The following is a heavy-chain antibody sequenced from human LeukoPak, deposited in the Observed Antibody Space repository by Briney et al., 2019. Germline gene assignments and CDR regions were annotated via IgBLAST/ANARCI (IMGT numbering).Heavy chain of an antibody. CDR2: INPNSGGT. J-gene: IGHJ4*02. D-gene: IGHD3/OR15-3a*01. Sequence: ASVKVSCKASGYTFTVYYMHWVRQAPGQGLEWMGWINPNSGGTKYAQKFQGRVTMTRDTSISTAYMELRTLATADTAVFYCARNNGWAGWDWDYFYYWGQGTLVTVSS. CDR3: ARNNGWAGWDWDYFYY. V-gene: IGHV1-2*02. CDR1: GYTFTVYY.